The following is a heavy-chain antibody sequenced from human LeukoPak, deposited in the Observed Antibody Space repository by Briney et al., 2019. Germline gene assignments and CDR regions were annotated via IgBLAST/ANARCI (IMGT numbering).Heavy chain of an antibody. CDR1: GFTFSSYG. D-gene: IGHD5-12*01. Sequence: GGSLRLSCAASGFTFSSYGMHWVRQAPGKGLEWVAVIWYDGSNKYYVDSVKGRFTISRDNSKNTLYLQTNSLRAEDTAVYYCAKERGYSGYDFPDYWGQGTLVTVSS. CDR3: AKERGYSGYDFPDY. J-gene: IGHJ4*02. V-gene: IGHV3-33*06. CDR2: IWYDGSNK.